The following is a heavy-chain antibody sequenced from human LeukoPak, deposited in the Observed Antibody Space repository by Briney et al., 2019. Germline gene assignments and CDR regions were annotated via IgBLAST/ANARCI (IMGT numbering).Heavy chain of an antibody. CDR3: ASLYYGAADY. J-gene: IGHJ4*02. V-gene: IGHV3-48*04. CDR1: GFSFSSHT. CDR2: INSRGKTI. Sequence: GGSLRLSCAASGFSFSSHTMSWVRQAPGKGLEWVSYINSRGKTIYYADSVKGRFALSTDNAKSSLYLQMNSLRAEDTAVYYCASLYYGAADYWGQGPLVTVSS. D-gene: IGHD3-22*01.